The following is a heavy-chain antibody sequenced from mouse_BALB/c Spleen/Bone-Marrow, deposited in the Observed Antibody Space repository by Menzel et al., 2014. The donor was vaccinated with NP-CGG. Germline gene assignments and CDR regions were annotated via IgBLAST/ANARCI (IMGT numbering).Heavy chain of an antibody. CDR2: IDPENGNT. CDR3: ARGDGYAMDD. Sequence: VQLQQSGAEIVRPGALVKLSCKASGFNIKDYYMQWVKQRPEQGLEWIGWIDPENGNTIYDPKFQGKASITADTSSNTAYLQLSSLTSEDTAVYYCARGDGYAMDDWGQGTSVTVSS. CDR1: GFNIKDYY. J-gene: IGHJ4*01. V-gene: IGHV14-1*02.